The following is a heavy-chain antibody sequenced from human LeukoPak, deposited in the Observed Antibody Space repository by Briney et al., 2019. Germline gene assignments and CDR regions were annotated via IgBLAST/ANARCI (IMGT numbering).Heavy chain of an antibody. D-gene: IGHD5-12*01. CDR2: IKSKKSGGTT. CDR1: GFSFSEAW. J-gene: IGHJ3*02. Sequence: GGSLRLSCAASGFSFSEAWMSWVRQAPGKGLEWVGRIKSKKSGGTTDYAAPVKGRLTISRDDSKTTLYLQMNGLTAEDTAMYFCTTDWGSGYTFKETFDIWGRGTRVTVSS. V-gene: IGHV3-15*01. CDR3: TTDWGSGYTFKETFDI.